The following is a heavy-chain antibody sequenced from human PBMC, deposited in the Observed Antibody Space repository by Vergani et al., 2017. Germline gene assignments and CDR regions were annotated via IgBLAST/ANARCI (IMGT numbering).Heavy chain of an antibody. CDR2: IYTSGST. D-gene: IGHD2-8*01. CDR1: GGSISSYY. CDR3: ARARIGYCTNGVCSRHWYFDL. V-gene: IGHV4-4*07. Sequence: QVQLQESGPGLVKPSETLSLTCTVSGGSISSYYWSWIRQPAGKGLEWIGRIYTSGSTNYNPSLKSRVTMSVATSKTQFSLKQSSVTAADTAVYYCARARIGYCTNGVCSRHWYFDLWGRGTLVTVSS. J-gene: IGHJ2*01.